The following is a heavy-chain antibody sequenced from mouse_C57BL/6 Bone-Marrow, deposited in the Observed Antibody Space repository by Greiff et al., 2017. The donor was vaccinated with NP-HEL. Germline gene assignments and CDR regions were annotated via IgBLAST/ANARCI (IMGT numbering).Heavy chain of an antibody. Sequence: VQLQQSGAELARPGASVKMSCKASGYTFTSYTMHWVKQRPGQGLEWIGYINPSSGYTKYNQKFKDKATLTADKSSSTAYMQLSSLTSEDSAVYYCAPTVVAPLDYWGQGTTLIVSS. CDR2: INPSSGYT. D-gene: IGHD1-1*01. CDR3: APTVVAPLDY. V-gene: IGHV1-4*01. CDR1: GYTFTSYT. J-gene: IGHJ2*01.